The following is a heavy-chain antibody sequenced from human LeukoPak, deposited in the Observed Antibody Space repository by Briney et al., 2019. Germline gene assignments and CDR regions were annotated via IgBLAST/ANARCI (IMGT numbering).Heavy chain of an antibody. V-gene: IGHV1-8*01. Sequence: ASVKVSCKASGYTFTSYDINWVRQATGQGLEWMGWMNPNSGNTGYASKFQGRVTMTRNTSISTAYMELSSLRSEDTAVYYCARKGPANYYYYYMDVWGKGTTVTVSS. CDR2: MNPNSGNT. CDR3: ARKGPANYYYYYMDV. CDR1: GYTFTSYD. D-gene: IGHD2-2*01. J-gene: IGHJ6*03.